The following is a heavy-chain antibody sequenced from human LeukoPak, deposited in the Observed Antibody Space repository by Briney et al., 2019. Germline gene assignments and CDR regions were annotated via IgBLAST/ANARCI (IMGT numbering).Heavy chain of an antibody. V-gene: IGHV3-48*03. Sequence: PGGSLRLSCAASGFTFSSYEMNWVRQAPGKGLEWVSYISSSGSTIYYADSVKGRFTISRDNAKNSLYLQMNSLRAEDTAVYYCARGAYYYDSSGIEVPDYWGQGTLVTVSS. CDR2: ISSSGSTI. CDR3: ARGAYYYDSSGIEVPDY. CDR1: GFTFSSYE. D-gene: IGHD3-22*01. J-gene: IGHJ4*02.